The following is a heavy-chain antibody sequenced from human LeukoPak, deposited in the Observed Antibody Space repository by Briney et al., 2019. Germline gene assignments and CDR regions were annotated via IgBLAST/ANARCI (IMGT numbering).Heavy chain of an antibody. Sequence: GGSLRLSCTASGFSISANDMTWVRQAPGKGLEWVSLIYISGITKYADSVQGRFIIPRDNPKDTLYLQMNNLRVEDTAVYYCHKRSPPYWGQGTLVSVSS. J-gene: IGHJ4*02. CDR1: GFSISAND. D-gene: IGHD2-21*01. CDR3: HKRSPPY. CDR2: IYISGIT. V-gene: IGHV3-66*01.